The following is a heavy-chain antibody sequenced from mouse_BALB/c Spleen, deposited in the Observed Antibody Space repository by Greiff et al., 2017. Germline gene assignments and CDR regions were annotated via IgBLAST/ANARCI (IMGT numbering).Heavy chain of an antibody. CDR2: IYPGDGDT. CDR1: GYTFTSYW. D-gene: IGHD2-14*01. CDR3: ARGRYDGDYAMDY. Sequence: QVQLQQSGAELARPGASVKLSCKASGYTFTSYWMQWVKQRPGQGLEWIGAIYPGDGDTRYTQKFKGKATLTADKSSSTAYMQLSSLASEDSAVYYCARGRYDGDYAMDYWGQGTSVTVSS. J-gene: IGHJ4*01. V-gene: IGHV1-87*01.